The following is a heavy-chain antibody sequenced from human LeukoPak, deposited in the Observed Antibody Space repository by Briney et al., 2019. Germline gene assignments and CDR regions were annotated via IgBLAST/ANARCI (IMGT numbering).Heavy chain of an antibody. CDR1: GYTFTGYY. V-gene: IGHV1-2*02. Sequence: GASVKVSCKASGYTFTGYYMHWVRQAPGQGLEWMGWINPNSGGTNYAQKFQGRVTMTRDTSISTAYMELSGLRSDDTAVYYCASIPYPPYYYGMDVWGQGTTVTVSS. J-gene: IGHJ6*02. CDR2: INPNSGGT. CDR3: ASIPYPPYYYGMDV.